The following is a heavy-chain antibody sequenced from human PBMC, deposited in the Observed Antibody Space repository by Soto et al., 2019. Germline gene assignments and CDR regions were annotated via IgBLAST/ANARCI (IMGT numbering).Heavy chain of an antibody. V-gene: IGHV3-21*01. CDR1: GFTFSSYS. CDR3: ASLPHIVVVLAATMDV. CDR2: ISSSSSYI. Sequence: EVQLVESGGGLVKPGGSLRLSCAASGFTFSSYSMNWVRQAPGKGLEWVSSISSSSSYIYYADSVKGRFTISRDNAKNXLYLQMNSLRAEDTAVYYCASLPHIVVVLAATMDVWGQGTTVTVSS. J-gene: IGHJ6*02. D-gene: IGHD2-15*01.